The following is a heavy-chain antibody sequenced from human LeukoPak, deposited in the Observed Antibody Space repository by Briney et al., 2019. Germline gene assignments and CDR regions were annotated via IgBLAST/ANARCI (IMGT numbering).Heavy chain of an antibody. CDR1: GGSISSSNW. Sequence: PSETLSLTCAVSGGSISSSNWWSWVRQPPGKGLEWIGEIYHSGSTNYNPSLKSRVTISVDKSKNQFSLKLSSVTAADTAVYYCTRVSASYDSSGYYGRYFDLWGRGTLVTVSS. D-gene: IGHD3-22*01. CDR3: TRVSASYDSSGYYGRYFDL. V-gene: IGHV4-4*02. J-gene: IGHJ2*01. CDR2: IYHSGST.